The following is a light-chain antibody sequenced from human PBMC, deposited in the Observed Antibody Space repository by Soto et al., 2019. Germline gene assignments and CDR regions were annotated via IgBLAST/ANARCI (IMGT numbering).Light chain of an antibody. Sequence: EIVLTQSPATLSVSPGARAPLSCRASQSVSSYLAWYQQKPGQAPRLLIYDASNRATGIPARFSGSGSGTDFTLTISSLEPEDFAVYYCQQRSNWPAWTFGQGTKVDIK. CDR2: DAS. CDR3: QQRSNWPAWT. J-gene: IGKJ1*01. CDR1: QSVSSY. V-gene: IGKV3-11*01.